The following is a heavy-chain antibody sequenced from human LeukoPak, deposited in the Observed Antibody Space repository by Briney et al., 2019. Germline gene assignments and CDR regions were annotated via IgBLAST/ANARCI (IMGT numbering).Heavy chain of an antibody. CDR3: ASLLNGGVSHWFDP. V-gene: IGHV4-39*01. Sequence: KTSETLSLTCTVSGGSISSSNTYWGWIRQPPGKGLEWIATIYYSGSTYYNPSLKSRVTMSVDASKNQFSLKLSSVTAADTAVYYCASLLNGGVSHWFDPWGQGTLVTVSS. J-gene: IGHJ5*02. CDR1: GGSISSSNTY. D-gene: IGHD7-27*01. CDR2: IYYSGST.